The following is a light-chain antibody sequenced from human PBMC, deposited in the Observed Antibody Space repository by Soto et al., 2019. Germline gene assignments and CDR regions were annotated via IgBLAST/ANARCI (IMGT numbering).Light chain of an antibody. J-gene: IGKJ1*01. V-gene: IGKV3-11*01. CDR3: QQHVTSSPRT. CDR2: DAS. Sequence: ELVLTQSPATLSLSPGESATLSCRASHSVTNYLAWYQQKPGQAPRLLIYDASNRATGIPARFSGSGSGTDFTLTITRLEPEDFAVYYCQQHVTSSPRTFGQGTKVDIK. CDR1: HSVTNY.